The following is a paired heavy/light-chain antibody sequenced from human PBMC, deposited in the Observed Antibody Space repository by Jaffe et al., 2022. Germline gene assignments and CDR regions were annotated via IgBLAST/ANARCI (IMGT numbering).Light chain of an antibody. CDR3: GTWDSSLGSAV. CDR1: RFNIGRNF. CDR2: RND. Sequence: QSVLTQPPSVSAAPGQKVTISCSGNRFNIGRNFVSWYQHLPGTAPKLLIYRNDERPSGIPDRFSASNSGTSTTLGITGLQTGDEADYFCGTWDSSLGSAVFGGGTKVTVL. J-gene: IGLJ2*01. V-gene: IGLV1-51*02.
Heavy chain of an antibody. CDR2: IYYTGST. J-gene: IGHJ3*02. CDR3: ARVYYDGSGSDAFDI. V-gene: IGHV4-59*13. D-gene: IGHD3-22*01. Sequence: QVQLQESGPGLVKPSETLSLTCTVSGGSISNYYWSWIRQPPGKGLEWIGYIYYTGSTNYISSLKSRVTMSVDTSTNQFYLQLTAMTAADTAVYYCARVYYDGSGSDAFDIWGQGAMVTVSS. CDR1: GGSISNYY.